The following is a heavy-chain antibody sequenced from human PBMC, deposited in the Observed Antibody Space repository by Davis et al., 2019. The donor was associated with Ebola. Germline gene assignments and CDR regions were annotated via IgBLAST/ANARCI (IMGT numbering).Heavy chain of an antibody. CDR1: GGSFSGYY. CDR2: INHSGST. CDR3: ARGELSSAFFGLDV. D-gene: IGHD6-25*01. J-gene: IGHJ6*02. Sequence: GSLRLSCAVYGGSFSGYYWSWIRQPPGKGLEWIGEINHSGSTNYNPSLKSRVTISVDTSKNQFSLKLSSVTAADTAVYYCARGELSSAFFGLDVWGQGTTVTVSS. V-gene: IGHV4-34*01.